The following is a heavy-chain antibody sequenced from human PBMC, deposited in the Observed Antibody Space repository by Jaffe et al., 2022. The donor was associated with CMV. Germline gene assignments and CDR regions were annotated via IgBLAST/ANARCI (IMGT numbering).Heavy chain of an antibody. CDR2: ISSSSSYI. CDR3: ARDLPQGLWNDY. V-gene: IGHV3-21*01. CDR1: GFTFSSYS. J-gene: IGHJ4*02. Sequence: EVQLVESGGGLVKPGGSLRLSCAASGFTFSSYSMNWVRQAPGKGLEWVSSISSSSSYIYYADSVKGRFTISRDNAKNSLYLQMNSLRAEDTAVYYCARDLPQGLWNDYWGQGTLVTVSS. D-gene: IGHD1-1*01.